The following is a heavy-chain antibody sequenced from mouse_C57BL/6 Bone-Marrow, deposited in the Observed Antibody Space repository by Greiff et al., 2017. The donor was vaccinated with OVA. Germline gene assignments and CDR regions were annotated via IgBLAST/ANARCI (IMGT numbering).Heavy chain of an antibody. D-gene: IGHD1-1*01. Sequence: VKLQQPGAELVKPGASVKLSCKASGYTFTSYWMHWVKQRPGRGLEWIGSIDPKSGGTKYNEKFKSKATLTVDKASSTAYMQLSSLTSEDSAVYYCARSCYYGSSFDYWGQGTTLTVSS. CDR3: ARSCYYGSSFDY. V-gene: IGHV1-72*01. J-gene: IGHJ2*01. CDR2: IDPKSGGT. CDR1: GYTFTSYW.